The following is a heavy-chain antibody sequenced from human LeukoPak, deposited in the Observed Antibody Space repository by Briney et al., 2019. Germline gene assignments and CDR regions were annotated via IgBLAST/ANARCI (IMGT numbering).Heavy chain of an antibody. CDR3: ARDRLAAAGRSFDY. CDR1: GGTFSSYA. J-gene: IGHJ4*02. CDR2: IIPIFGTA. D-gene: IGHD6-13*01. Sequence: GASVKVSCKASGGTFSSYAISWVRQAPGQGLEWMGRIIPIFGTANYAQKFQGRVTITADKSTSTACMELSSLISEDTAVYYCARDRLAAAGRSFDYWGQGTLGTVSS. V-gene: IGHV1-69*06.